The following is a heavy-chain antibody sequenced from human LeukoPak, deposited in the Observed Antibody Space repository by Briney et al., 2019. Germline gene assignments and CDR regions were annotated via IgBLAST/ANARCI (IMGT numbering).Heavy chain of an antibody. CDR2: IYSGGRT. CDR3: ARSTIFGVVISDY. J-gene: IGHJ4*02. D-gene: IGHD3-3*01. V-gene: IGHV3-66*01. Sequence: TGGSLRLSCAASGCTVSSNYMSWVRQAPGKGLEWVSVIYSGGRTYYADSVKGRFTISRDNSKNTLYLQMNSLRAEDTALYYCARSTIFGVVISDYWGQGTLVTVSS. CDR1: GCTVSSNY.